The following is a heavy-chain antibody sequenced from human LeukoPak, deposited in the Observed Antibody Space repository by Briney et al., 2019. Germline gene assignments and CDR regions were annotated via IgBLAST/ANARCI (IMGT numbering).Heavy chain of an antibody. D-gene: IGHD5-18*01. CDR2: IIPILGLA. CDR3: AGVPLYSLWGPWFAP. CDR1: GDTFGSTA. J-gene: IGHJ5*02. V-gene: IGHV1-69*04. Sequence: ASVKVSCKASGDTFGSTAITWVRQAPGQGLGWMGRIIPILGLANYARRFQGRVTISAHNSTSTTNLELSSQAFEDTAVYHCAGVPLYSLWGPWFAPWGQGTLVTVSA.